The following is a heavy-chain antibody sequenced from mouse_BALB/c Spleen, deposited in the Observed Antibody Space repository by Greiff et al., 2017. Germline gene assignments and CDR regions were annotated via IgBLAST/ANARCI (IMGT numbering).Heavy chain of an antibody. Sequence: LQESGAELAKPGASVKMSCKASGYTFTSYWMHWVKQRPGQGLEWIGYINPSTGYTEYNQKFKDKATLTADKSSSTAYMQLSSLTSEDSAVYYCARWITTVVAKSDYWGQGTTLTVSS. V-gene: IGHV1-7*01. D-gene: IGHD1-1*01. CDR2: INPSTGYT. CDR3: ARWITTVVAKSDY. J-gene: IGHJ2*01. CDR1: GYTFTSYW.